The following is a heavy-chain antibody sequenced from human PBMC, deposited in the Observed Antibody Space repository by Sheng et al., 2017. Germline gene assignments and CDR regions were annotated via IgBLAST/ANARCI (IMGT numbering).Heavy chain of an antibody. CDR1: GFTFSIYG. D-gene: IGHD3-22*01. CDR3: AKVFSPGEADYYDGSVPVYGMDV. V-gene: IGHV3-30*18. Sequence: QVQLVESGGGVVQPGRSLRLSCVASGFTFSIYGMHWVRQAPGKGLEWVAVISYDGSKKYYADSVKGRFIISRDNSKDTLYVQMNSLRAEDTAVYYCAKVFSPGEADYYDGSVPVYGMDVWGQGTTVTVSS. J-gene: IGHJ6*02. CDR2: ISYDGSKK.